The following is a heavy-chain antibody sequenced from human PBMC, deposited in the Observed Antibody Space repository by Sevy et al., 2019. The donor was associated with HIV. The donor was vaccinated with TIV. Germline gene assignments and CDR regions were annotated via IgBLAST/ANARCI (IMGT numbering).Heavy chain of an antibody. V-gene: IGHV3-23*01. J-gene: IGHJ3*02. CDR1: EFSLSSHA. Sequence: GGSLRLSCVAPEFSLSSHAVSWVRQAPGKGLEWVSAISGDGENTHYADSVRGRFTISRDNFKNTLYLQMNSLRAEDTALYYCARDGRGISAFDIWGPGTMVTVSS. CDR3: ARDGRGISAFDI. CDR2: ISGDGENT. D-gene: IGHD3-3*02.